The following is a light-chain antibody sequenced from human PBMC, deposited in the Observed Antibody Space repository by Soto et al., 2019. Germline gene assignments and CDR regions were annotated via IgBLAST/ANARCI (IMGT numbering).Light chain of an antibody. Sequence: QSALTQPRSVSGSPGQSVTISCTGTSSDVGGYDSVSWYQHHPGKAPKVMIYDVSNRPSGVPDRFSGSKSGNTASLTISGLHTEDEADYYCCSHAGGYTWVFGGGTKVTVL. J-gene: IGLJ3*02. CDR2: DVS. CDR3: CSHAGGYTWV. V-gene: IGLV2-11*01. CDR1: SSDVGGYDS.